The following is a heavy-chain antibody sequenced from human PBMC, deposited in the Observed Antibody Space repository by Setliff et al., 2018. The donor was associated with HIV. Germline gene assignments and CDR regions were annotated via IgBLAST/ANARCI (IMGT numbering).Heavy chain of an antibody. CDR1: GYVFSDYQ. CDR2: IIPNSGGT. V-gene: IGHV1-2*02. Sequence: ASVKVSCKASGYVFSDYQIHWVRQAPGQGLEYMRYIIPNSGGTMFARKFQDRVTMTRDTSISTVYLELSRLTSDDTAVYFCARDPELKQWLVRSPSFYFDYWGQGTLVTVS. J-gene: IGHJ4*02. D-gene: IGHD6-19*01. CDR3: ARDPELKQWLVRSPSFYFDY.